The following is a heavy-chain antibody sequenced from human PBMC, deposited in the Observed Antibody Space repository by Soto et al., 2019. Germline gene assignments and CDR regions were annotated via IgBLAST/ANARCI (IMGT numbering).Heavy chain of an antibody. CDR2: ISYDGSNK. CDR3: AKSSIAARRLYYYYGMDV. V-gene: IGHV3-30*18. Sequence: GGSLRLSCTASGFTFSDSWMTWVRQAPGKGLEWVAVISYDGSNKYYADSVKGRFTISRDNSKNTLYLQMNSLRAEDTAVYYCAKSSIAARRLYYYYGMDVWGQGTTVTVSS. J-gene: IGHJ6*02. CDR1: GFTFSDSW. D-gene: IGHD6-6*01.